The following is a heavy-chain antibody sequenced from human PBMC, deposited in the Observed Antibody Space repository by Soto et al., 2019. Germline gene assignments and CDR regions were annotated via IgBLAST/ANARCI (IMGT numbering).Heavy chain of an antibody. Sequence: QVQLQESASGLVKPSETLSLTCGVSGDSISGDYSWHWIRRPPGEGLEWVGYIYHSGSTHYNPSLGIRVTMSVDTSKNLFSLKLNDVTAADAALYYCARGDIIRGAPIDSLGQGTLVTVS. D-gene: IGHD3-10*01. J-gene: IGHJ4*02. V-gene: IGHV4-30-2*01. CDR3: ARGDIIRGAPIDS. CDR2: IYHSGST. CDR1: GDSISGDYS.